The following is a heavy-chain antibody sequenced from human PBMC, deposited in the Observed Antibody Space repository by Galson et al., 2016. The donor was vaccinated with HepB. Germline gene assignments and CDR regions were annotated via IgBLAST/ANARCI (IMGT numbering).Heavy chain of an antibody. CDR1: GYTFTNYG. CDR2: ISGYSGHT. V-gene: IGHV1-18*01. Sequence: SVKVSCKASGYTFTNYGINWVRQAPGQGLEWMGWISGYSGHTNYAQKLQGIVTMTTDTSKNQFSLKLSPGTAADTAIYYCARGRANDYFWGSLGYYFDYWGQGTLVTVSS. CDR3: ARGRANDYFWGSLGYYFDY. J-gene: IGHJ4*02. D-gene: IGHD3-16*01.